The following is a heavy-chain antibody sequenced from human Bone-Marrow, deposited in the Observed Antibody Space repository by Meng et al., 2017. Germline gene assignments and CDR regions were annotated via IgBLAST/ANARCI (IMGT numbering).Heavy chain of an antibody. Sequence: SVKVSCKASGYTFTSYDINWVRQATGQGLEWMGWMNPNSGNTGYAQKFQGRVTITRNTSISTAYMELSSLRSEDTAVYYCARYAATMASFDYWGQGTLVTVSS. CDR1: GYTFTSYD. D-gene: IGHD5-12*01. CDR3: ARYAATMASFDY. CDR2: MNPNSGNT. J-gene: IGHJ4*02. V-gene: IGHV1-8*03.